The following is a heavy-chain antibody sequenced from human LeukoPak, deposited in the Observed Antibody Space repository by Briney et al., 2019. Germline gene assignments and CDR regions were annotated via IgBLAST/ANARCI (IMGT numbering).Heavy chain of an antibody. D-gene: IGHD2-15*01. CDR3: AHRLDYIGRWDEGCFDY. CDR2: IYWDDDK. V-gene: IGHV2-5*02. CDR1: GFSLNTSPVG. J-gene: IGHJ4*02. Sequence: SGPTLVKPTQTLTLTCTFSGFSLNTSPVGVGWIRQPPGKALEWLALIYWDDDKRYSPSLKTRLTITKDTSKNQVVLTMTDMDPVDTATYYCAHRLDYIGRWDEGCFDYWGQGTLVTVSS.